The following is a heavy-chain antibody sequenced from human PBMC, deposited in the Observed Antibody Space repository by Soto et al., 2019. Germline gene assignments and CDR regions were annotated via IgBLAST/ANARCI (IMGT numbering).Heavy chain of an antibody. CDR3: ARLPGALVAVLYIYPLDGRDPLSDVDV. J-gene: IGHJ6*02. CDR1: GFTFNYYP. D-gene: IGHD6-19*01. Sequence: QMELVESGGGVVQPGESLRLSCAASGFTFNYYPMHWVRQTPGKGLEWVAVISLDGGNKYYADSVKGRFTISRDNSKNMLYLQMNSVRPEDAAVYYCARLPGALVAVLYIYPLDGRDPLSDVDVWGQGTTVSVSS. CDR2: ISLDGGNK. V-gene: IGHV3-30-3*01.